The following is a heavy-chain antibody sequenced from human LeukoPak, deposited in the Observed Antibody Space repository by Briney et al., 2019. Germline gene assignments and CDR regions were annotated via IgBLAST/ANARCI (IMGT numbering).Heavy chain of an antibody. V-gene: IGHV1-2*02. CDR1: GYTFTGYY. J-gene: IGHJ4*02. D-gene: IGHD5-24*01. CDR2: INPNSGGT. Sequence: ASVKVSCKASGYTFTGYYMHWVRQAPGQGLEWMGWINPNSGGTNYAQKFQGRVTMTRDTSISTAYMELSRLRSDDTAVYYCARDWEMATILYYFDYWGQGTPVTVSS. CDR3: ARDWEMATILYYFDY.